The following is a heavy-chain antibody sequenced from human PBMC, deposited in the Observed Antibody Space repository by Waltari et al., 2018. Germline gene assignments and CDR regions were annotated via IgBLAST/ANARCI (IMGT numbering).Heavy chain of an antibody. CDR1: GFSFDDYA. Sequence: EVQLVESGGGLVQPGRSLRLSCAASGFSFDDYAVHWVRQAPGEGLEWVSGINWDSSDTAYADSVKGRFTISRDNAKNSLYLQMNSLRTEDTAFYYCAKDLYSGSDNRIFDFWGQGTLVTVSS. J-gene: IGHJ4*02. V-gene: IGHV3-9*01. CDR3: AKDLYSGSDNRIFDF. D-gene: IGHD1-26*01. CDR2: INWDSSDT.